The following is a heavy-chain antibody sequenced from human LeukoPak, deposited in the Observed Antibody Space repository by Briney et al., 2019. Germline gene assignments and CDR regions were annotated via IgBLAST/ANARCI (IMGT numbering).Heavy chain of an antibody. D-gene: IGHD3-10*01. Sequence: GGSLRLSCAASGFAFDDYAMHWVRQAPGKGLEWVSGISWNSGSIGYADSVKGRFTIPRDNAKNSLYLQMNSLRAEDTAVYYCAKGPYGSGTYNWFDPWGQGTLVTVSS. CDR2: ISWNSGSI. CDR3: AKGPYGSGTYNWFDP. J-gene: IGHJ5*02. CDR1: GFAFDDYA. V-gene: IGHV3-9*01.